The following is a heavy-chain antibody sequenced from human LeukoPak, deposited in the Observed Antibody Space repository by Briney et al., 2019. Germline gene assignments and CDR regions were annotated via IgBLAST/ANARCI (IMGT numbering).Heavy chain of an antibody. J-gene: IGHJ3*02. CDR3: AKDSSYYGSGTGDAFDI. CDR2: ISGSGDNT. CDR1: GFTVSNYA. D-gene: IGHD3-10*01. V-gene: IGHV3-23*01. Sequence: GGSLRLSCAASGFTVSNYAMSWVRQAPGKGLEWVSAISGSGDNTYYADSVKGRFTISRDNSKNTLYLQMNSLRAEETAVYYCAKDSSYYGSGTGDAFDIWGQGTMVTVSS.